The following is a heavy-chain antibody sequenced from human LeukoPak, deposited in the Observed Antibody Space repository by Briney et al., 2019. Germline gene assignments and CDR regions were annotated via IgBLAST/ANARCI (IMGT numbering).Heavy chain of an antibody. V-gene: IGHV3-23*01. CDR3: AKDYDSSGYYILDY. CDR2: ISGSGETA. D-gene: IGHD3-22*01. CDR1: GFTFSIYA. Sequence: GGSLRLSCAASGFTFSIYAMSWVRQAPGKGLQWVSGISGSGETAYYADSVKGRFTIFRDNSKNTLYLQMNSLRAEDTAAYYCAKDYDSSGYYILDYWGQGTLATVSS. J-gene: IGHJ4*02.